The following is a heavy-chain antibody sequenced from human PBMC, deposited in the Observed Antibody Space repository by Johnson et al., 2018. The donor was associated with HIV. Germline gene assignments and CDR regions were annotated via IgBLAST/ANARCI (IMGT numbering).Heavy chain of an antibody. Sequence: VQLVESGGGLVQPGGSLILSCAASGFTVSSNYMSWVRQAPGKGLDWVSVIYSGGSTYYADSVKGRFTISRDNSKNTLYLQMNSLRAEDTAVYYCARDVTKDAFDIWGQGTMVTVSS. CDR2: IYSGGST. CDR3: ARDVTKDAFDI. J-gene: IGHJ3*02. V-gene: IGHV3-66*01. CDR1: GFTVSSNY. D-gene: IGHD4-17*01.